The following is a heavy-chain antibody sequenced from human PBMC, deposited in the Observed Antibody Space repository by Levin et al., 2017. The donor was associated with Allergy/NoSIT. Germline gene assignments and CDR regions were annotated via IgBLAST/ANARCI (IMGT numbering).Heavy chain of an antibody. V-gene: IGHV4-39*07. CDR2: IYYSGST. J-gene: IGHJ3*02. Sequence: SETLSLTCTVSGGSISSSSYYWGWIRQPPGKGLEWIGSIYYSGSTYYNPSLKSRVTISVDTSKNQFSLKLSSVTAADTAVYYCARDPHPDAFDIWGQGTMVTVSS. CDR1: GGSISSSSYY. CDR3: ARDPHPDAFDI.